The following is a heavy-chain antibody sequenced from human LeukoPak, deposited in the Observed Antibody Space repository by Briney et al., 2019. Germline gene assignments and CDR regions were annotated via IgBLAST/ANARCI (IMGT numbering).Heavy chain of an antibody. CDR1: GGSISSGDYY. J-gene: IGHJ5*02. D-gene: IGHD3-22*01. CDR2: TYYSGST. Sequence: PSETLSLSCTVSGGSISSGDYYWSWIRQPPGKGLEWIGYTYYSGSTYYNPSPKSRVTISVDTSKNQFSLKLTSVTAADTAVYYCARPYYYDSRIDPWGQGTLVTVSS. V-gene: IGHV4-30-4*01. CDR3: ARPYYYDSRIDP.